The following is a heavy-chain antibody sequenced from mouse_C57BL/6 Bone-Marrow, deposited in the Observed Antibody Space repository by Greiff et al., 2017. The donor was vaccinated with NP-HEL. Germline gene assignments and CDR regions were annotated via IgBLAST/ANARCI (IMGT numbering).Heavy chain of an antibody. CDR1: GFTFSDSY. V-gene: IGHV5-12*01. CDR2: ISNGGGST. D-gene: IGHD3-3*01. J-gene: IGHJ4*01. CDR3: ARQPGTGAMDY. Sequence: DVMLVESGGGLVQPGGSLKLSCAASGFTFSDSYMYWVRQTPEKRLEWVAYISNGGGSTYYPDTVKGRFTISRDNAKNTLYLQMSRLKSEDTAMYYCARQPGTGAMDYWGQGTSVTVSS.